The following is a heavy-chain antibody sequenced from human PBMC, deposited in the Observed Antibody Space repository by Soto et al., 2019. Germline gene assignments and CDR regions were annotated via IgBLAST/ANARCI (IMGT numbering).Heavy chain of an antibody. J-gene: IGHJ4*02. CDR3: ARGGGRPDSFDY. CDR2: ISAYNGNT. CDR1: GYTFTSYG. Sequence: QVPLVQSGAEVKKPGASVKVSCKASGYTFTSYGISWVRQAPGQGLEWMGWISAYNGNTNYAQKLQGRVTMTTDTSTSTAYMELSCQRSDDTSGYYSARGGGRPDSFDYWGQGTLVTVFS. V-gene: IGHV1-18*01.